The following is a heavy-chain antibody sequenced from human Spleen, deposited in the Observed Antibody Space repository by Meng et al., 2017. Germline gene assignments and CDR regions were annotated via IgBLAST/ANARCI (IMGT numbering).Heavy chain of an antibody. D-gene: IGHD4/OR15-4a*01. CDR1: GYTFTAYF. V-gene: IGHV1-2*06. CDR2: INPRSGST. J-gene: IGHJ4*02. CDR3: ATVGAGMDH. Sequence: ASVKVSCKASGYTFTAYFIYWVRQAPGQGLEWMGRINPRSGSTNSAQKFQGRITMTRDTPISTTYMELTRLTSDDTAVYYCATVGAGMDHWGQGTLVTVSS.